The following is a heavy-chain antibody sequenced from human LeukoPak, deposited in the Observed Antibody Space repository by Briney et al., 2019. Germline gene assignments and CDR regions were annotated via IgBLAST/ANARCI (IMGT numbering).Heavy chain of an antibody. Sequence: GGSLRLSCAASGFTISSYAMSWVRQAPGKGLEWVSLISWDGGSTYYADSVKGRFTISRDNSKNSLYLQMNSLRAEDTALYYCAKGTREAAGQSYMDVWGKGTTVTVSS. CDR1: GFTISSYA. CDR2: ISWDGGST. D-gene: IGHD6-13*01. J-gene: IGHJ6*03. CDR3: AKGTREAAGQSYMDV. V-gene: IGHV3-43D*03.